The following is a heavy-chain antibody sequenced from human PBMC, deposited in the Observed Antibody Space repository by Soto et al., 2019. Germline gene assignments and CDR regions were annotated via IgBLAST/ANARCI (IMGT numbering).Heavy chain of an antibody. Sequence: QVQLVESGGGVVQPGRSLRLSCAASGFTFSSYGMHWVRQAPGKGLEWVAVISYDGSNKYYADSVKGRFTISRGNSKNTVSLQMNSLRAEDTAVYFCAKDLGNYYYYGMDVWGQGTTVTVSS. CDR3: AKDLGNYYYYGMDV. V-gene: IGHV3-30*18. J-gene: IGHJ6*02. CDR2: ISYDGSNK. D-gene: IGHD7-27*01. CDR1: GFTFSSYG.